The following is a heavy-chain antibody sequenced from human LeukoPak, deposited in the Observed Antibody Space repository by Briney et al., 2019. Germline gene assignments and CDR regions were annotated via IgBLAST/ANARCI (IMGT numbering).Heavy chain of an antibody. CDR2: IVHSGNT. V-gene: IGHV4-34*12. J-gene: IGHJ3*02. D-gene: IGHD6-13*01. CDR1: GGSFSGYY. CDR3: ARFGSSTWYKGAFDI. Sequence: KPSETLSLTCALYGGSFSGYYWSWIRQPPGKGLEWIGEIVHSGNTKYNPSIKSRVTILVDTSKNQFSLNLTSVTAADTAVYYCARFGSSTWYKGAFDIWGQGTMVTVAS.